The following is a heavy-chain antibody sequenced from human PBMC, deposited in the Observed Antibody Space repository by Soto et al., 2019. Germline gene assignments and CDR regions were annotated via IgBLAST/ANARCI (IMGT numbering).Heavy chain of an antibody. CDR3: AGPPELTRIYYYYGMDV. J-gene: IGHJ6*02. CDR1: GGTFSSYA. Sequence: QVQLVQSGAEVKKPGSSVKVSCKASGGTFSSYAISWVRQAPGQGLEWMGGIIPIFGTANYAQKFQGSVTITGDXSXSXCYMELSSLRSEDTAVYYCAGPPELTRIYYYYGMDVWGQGTTVTVSS. V-gene: IGHV1-69*12. CDR2: IIPIFGTA. D-gene: IGHD1-7*01.